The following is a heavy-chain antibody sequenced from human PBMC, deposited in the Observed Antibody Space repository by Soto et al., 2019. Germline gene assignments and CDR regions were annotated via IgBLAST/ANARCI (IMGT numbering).Heavy chain of an antibody. Sequence: SQTLSLTCAISGDSVSSNSAASYWIRQSPSRGLEWLGRTYYRSRWYYDYGTSVKSRIIINPDTSKNQFSLQLNSVTPEDTAVYYCARSVPGATTPYYGMDVWGQGTTVTGSS. D-gene: IGHD1-26*01. CDR2: TYYRSRWYY. CDR3: ARSVPGATTPYYGMDV. V-gene: IGHV6-1*01. CDR1: GDSVSSNSAA. J-gene: IGHJ6*02.